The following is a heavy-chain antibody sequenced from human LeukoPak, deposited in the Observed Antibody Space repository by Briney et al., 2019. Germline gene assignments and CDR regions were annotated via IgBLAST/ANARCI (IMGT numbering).Heavy chain of an antibody. D-gene: IGHD3-10*01. J-gene: IGHJ6*02. CDR2: IIPIFGTA. V-gene: IGHV1-69*13. CDR3: ARGYYGSGSYYTLARRYCYYGMDV. CDR1: GGTFSSYA. Sequence: SVKVSCKASGGTFSSYAISWVRQAPGQGLEWMGGIIPIFGTANYAQKFQGRVTITADESTSTAYMELSSLRSEDTAVYYCARGYYGSGSYYTLARRYCYYGMDVWGQGTTVTVSS.